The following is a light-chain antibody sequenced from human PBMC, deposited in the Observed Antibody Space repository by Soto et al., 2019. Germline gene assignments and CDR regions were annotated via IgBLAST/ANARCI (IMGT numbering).Light chain of an antibody. V-gene: IGKV1-33*01. CDR3: QQYSSLPFT. J-gene: IGKJ3*01. CDR1: QDITNY. Sequence: DIQMTQSPSSLSASVGDRVTITCQASQDITNYLNWYQQKPGKAPKLLIYDVSRLETGVPSRFSGIGSCRHFTFTISSLQHEEIARYFCQQYSSLPFTLGPWTKVNIK. CDR2: DVS.